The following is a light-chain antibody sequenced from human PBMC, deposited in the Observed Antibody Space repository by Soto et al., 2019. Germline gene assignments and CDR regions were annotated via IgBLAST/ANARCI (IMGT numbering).Light chain of an antibody. J-gene: IGLJ2*01. CDR1: SSDY. Sequence: QSVLTQPPSASGSPGQSVTISCTGTSSDYVSWYQQHPGKAPKLLTYEVIKRPSGVPDRFSGSKSGNTASLTVSGLQAEEEADYHCTSYAGNNNLVFGGGTKLTVL. CDR3: TSYAGNNNLV. V-gene: IGLV2-8*01. CDR2: EVI.